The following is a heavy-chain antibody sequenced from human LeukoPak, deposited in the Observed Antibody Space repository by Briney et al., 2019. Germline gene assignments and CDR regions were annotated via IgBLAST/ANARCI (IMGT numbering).Heavy chain of an antibody. D-gene: IGHD3-10*01. CDR1: GVSISSVTYY. CDR3: ARDPPPRGQFDP. CDR2: VYPSGVT. V-gene: IGHV4-61*02. J-gene: IGHJ5*02. Sequence: SETLSLTCTVSGVSISSVTYYWSWIRQSAGKGLEWIGRVYPSGVTDYNPSLQSRVTISVDTFKNQFYLKLNSVTAADTAVYYCARDPPPRGQFDPWGQGTLVTVSS.